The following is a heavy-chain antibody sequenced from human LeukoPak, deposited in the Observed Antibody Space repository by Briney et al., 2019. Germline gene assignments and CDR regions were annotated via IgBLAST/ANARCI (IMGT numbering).Heavy chain of an antibody. J-gene: IGHJ4*02. CDR2: INHSGST. Sequence: SETLSLTCTVSGGSISSGGYYWSWIRQPPGKGLEWIGEINHSGSTNYNPSLKSRVTISVDTSKNQFSLKLSSVTAADTAVYYCARGVNYDFWSGYYSARGNLDYWGQGTLVTVSS. CDR3: ARGVNYDFWSGYYSARGNLDY. CDR1: GGSISSGGYY. V-gene: IGHV4-39*07. D-gene: IGHD3-3*01.